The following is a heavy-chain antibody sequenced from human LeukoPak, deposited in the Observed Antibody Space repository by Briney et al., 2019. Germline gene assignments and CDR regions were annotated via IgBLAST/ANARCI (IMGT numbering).Heavy chain of an antibody. Sequence: SETLSLTCTVSGGSISNYYWSWIRQPPGKGLEWLGYISYSASSNYNPSLKSRVSISVDTSKNKFSLKLNSVTAADTAVYYCARASYSYDINGWVPFDYWGQGTLVTVSS. D-gene: IGHD3-22*01. V-gene: IGHV4-59*01. CDR3: ARASYSYDINGWVPFDY. CDR2: ISYSASS. J-gene: IGHJ4*02. CDR1: GGSISNYY.